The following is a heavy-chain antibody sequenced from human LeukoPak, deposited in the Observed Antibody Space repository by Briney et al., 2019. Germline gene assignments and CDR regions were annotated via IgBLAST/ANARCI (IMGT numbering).Heavy chain of an antibody. V-gene: IGHV4-4*02. CDR1: GGSISSSNW. CDR3: ARGEDHGSGTVHFDY. CDR2: IFHGGST. J-gene: IGHJ4*02. D-gene: IGHD3-10*01. Sequence: SETLSLTCAVSGGSISSSNWRGWVRQPPGTGLEWIGEIFHGGSTNFNPSLKSRVTMSVDRSKNQFSLNLSSVTAADTTVYYCARGEDHGSGTVHFDYWGQGTLVTVSS.